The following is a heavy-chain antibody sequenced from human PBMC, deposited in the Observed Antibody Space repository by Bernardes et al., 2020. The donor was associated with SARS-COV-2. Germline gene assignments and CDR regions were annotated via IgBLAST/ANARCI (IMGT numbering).Heavy chain of an antibody. D-gene: IGHD3-22*01. CDR2: INHSGRT. CDR3: VYDSSSFSSHFDY. V-gene: IGHV4-34*01. J-gene: IGHJ4*02. Sequence: PGNGLEWILYINHSGRTNFNPSLQIRVTISVGTSKKQFSLKLSSVTDADTAVYYCVYDSSSFSSHFDYWGQGTLVTVYS.